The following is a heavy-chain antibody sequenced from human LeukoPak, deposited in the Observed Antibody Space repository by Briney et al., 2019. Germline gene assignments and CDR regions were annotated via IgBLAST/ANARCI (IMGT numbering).Heavy chain of an antibody. J-gene: IGHJ5*02. CDR2: ISSSSSYI. CDR1: GFTFSSYA. D-gene: IGHD6-13*01. V-gene: IGHV3-21*01. Sequence: PGGSLRLSCAASGFTFSSYAMSWVRQAPGKGLEWVSSISSSSSYIYYADSVKGRFTISRDDAKSSLYLQMNSLRAEDTAVYYCAREPRQIAAAKINWFDPWGQGTLVTVSS. CDR3: AREPRQIAAAKINWFDP.